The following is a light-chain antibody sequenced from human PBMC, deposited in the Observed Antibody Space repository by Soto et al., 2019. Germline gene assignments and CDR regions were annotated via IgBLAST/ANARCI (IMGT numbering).Light chain of an antibody. V-gene: IGKV3-15*01. J-gene: IGKJ3*01. CDR1: QTVNRN. CDR2: GAS. Sequence: EIVVTQSPAILSVSPGERATLSCRASQTVNRNLAWYQQKPGQAPTLLTYGASTRATGIPARFTGSGSGTDFTLTISSLQSEDFAVYYCQEYSQWPLFTFGPGTKVDIK. CDR3: QEYSQWPLFT.